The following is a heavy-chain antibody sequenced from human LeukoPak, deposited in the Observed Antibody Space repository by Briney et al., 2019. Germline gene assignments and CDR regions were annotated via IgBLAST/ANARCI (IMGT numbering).Heavy chain of an antibody. J-gene: IGHJ6*03. Sequence: SVKVSCKASGGTFRNYAISWVRQAPGQGLEFMGGITPIYETTNYAQKLQGRVTITADKSTSTAYMELSSLTSEDTAVYYCAASALGVYGYYDYYYYMDVWGTGTTVTVSS. V-gene: IGHV1-69*06. D-gene: IGHD5-18*01. CDR2: ITPIYETT. CDR3: AASALGVYGYYDYYYYMDV. CDR1: GGTFRNYA.